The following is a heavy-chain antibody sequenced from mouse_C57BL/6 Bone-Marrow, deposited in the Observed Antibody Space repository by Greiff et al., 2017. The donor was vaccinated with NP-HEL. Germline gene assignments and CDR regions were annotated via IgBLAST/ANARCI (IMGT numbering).Heavy chain of an antibody. CDR1: GFTFSSYA. Sequence: EVMLVESGGGLVKPGGSLKLSCAASGFTFSSYAMSWVRQTPEKRLEWVATISDGGSYTYYPANVKGRFTISRDNAKNTLYLQMSHLKSEDTAMYYCAREGGYAYPLAYWGQGTLGTVSA. CDR2: ISDGGSYT. J-gene: IGHJ3*01. CDR3: AREGGYAYPLAY. V-gene: IGHV5-4*01. D-gene: IGHD2-10*01.